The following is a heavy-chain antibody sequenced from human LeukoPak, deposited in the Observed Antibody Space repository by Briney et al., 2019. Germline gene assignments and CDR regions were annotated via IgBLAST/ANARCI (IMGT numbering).Heavy chain of an antibody. CDR2: INSDGSST. Sequence: GWSLRLSCAASGFTFSSYWMHWVRQAPGKGLVWVSRINSDGSSTSYADSVKGRFTISRDNAKNTLYLQINSLRAEDTAVYYCAQGSGSGSYYRDWGQGTLVTVFS. J-gene: IGHJ1*01. CDR3: AQGSGSGSYYRD. CDR1: GFTFSSYW. V-gene: IGHV3-74*01. D-gene: IGHD3-10*01.